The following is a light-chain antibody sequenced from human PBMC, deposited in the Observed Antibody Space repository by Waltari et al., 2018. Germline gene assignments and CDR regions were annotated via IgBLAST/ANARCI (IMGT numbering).Light chain of an antibody. CDR1: SGHSSNV. J-gene: IGLJ3*02. Sequence: QLVVTQSPSASASLGASVKLTCTLSSGHSSNVIAWLQQQPEKGPRYLMKVNSDGSHSRGAEIPDRFSGSSSGAERYLTISSLQAEDEADYYFQTGGHGTWVFGGGTKLTVL. V-gene: IGLV4-69*01. CDR3: QTGGHGTWV. CDR2: VNSDGSH.